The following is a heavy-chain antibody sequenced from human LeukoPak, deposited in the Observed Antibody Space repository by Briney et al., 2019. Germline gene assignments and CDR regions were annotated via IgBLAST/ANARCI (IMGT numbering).Heavy chain of an antibody. Sequence: SQTLSLTCAISGDSVSSNNAAWNWIRQSPSGGFEWLGRTYYRSKWFNDYAISVKSRITINPDTSKNQFSLQLNSVTPEDTAVYYCSRTRYSSGGAYYYGLEVWGQGTTVTVSS. J-gene: IGHJ6*02. CDR3: SRTRYSSGGAYYYGLEV. D-gene: IGHD6-19*01. V-gene: IGHV6-1*01. CDR2: TYYRSKWFN. CDR1: GDSVSSNNAA.